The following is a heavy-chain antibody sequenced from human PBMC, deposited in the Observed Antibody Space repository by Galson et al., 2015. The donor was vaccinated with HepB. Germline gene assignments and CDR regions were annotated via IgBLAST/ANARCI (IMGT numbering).Heavy chain of an antibody. Sequence: SLRLSCAVSGFTFNNAWMTWVRQAPGTGLEWVGHIKSKSDGGTTDYAAPVKGRFTISRDDSKNTLYLQMNSLKTEDTAVYYCATAPGYYASAPFDFWGPGTLVTVSS. V-gene: IGHV3-15*01. CDR2: IKSKSDGGTT. D-gene: IGHD3-16*01. CDR1: GFTFNNAW. J-gene: IGHJ4*02. CDR3: ATAPGYYASAPFDF.